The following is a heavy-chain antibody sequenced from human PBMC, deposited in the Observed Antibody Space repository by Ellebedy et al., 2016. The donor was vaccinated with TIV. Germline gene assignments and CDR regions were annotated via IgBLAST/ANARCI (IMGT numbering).Heavy chain of an antibody. D-gene: IGHD6-6*01. V-gene: IGHV4-34*01. CDR2: INHSGST. Sequence: SETLSLTXAVYGGSFSGYYWSWIRQPPGKGLEWIGEINHSGSTNYNPSLKSRVTISVDTSKNQFSLKLSSVTAADTAVYYCARGAGSSSSWRYYYYYMDVWGKGTTVTVSS. CDR3: ARGAGSSSSWRYYYYYMDV. J-gene: IGHJ6*03. CDR1: GGSFSGYY.